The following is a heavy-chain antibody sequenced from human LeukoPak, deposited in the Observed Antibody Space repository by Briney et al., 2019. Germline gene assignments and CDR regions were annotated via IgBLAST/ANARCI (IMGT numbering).Heavy chain of an antibody. J-gene: IGHJ6*02. V-gene: IGHV4-34*01. CDR3: AGKGAAAGPPYYYYYGMDV. CDR1: GGSFSGYY. CDR2: INHSGST. D-gene: IGHD6-13*01. Sequence: PSETLSLTCAVYGGSFSGYYWSWIRQPPGKGLEWIGEINHSGSTNYNPSLKSRVTISVDTSKNQFSLKLSSVTAADTAVYYCAGKGAAAGPPYYYYYGMDVWGQGTTVTVSS.